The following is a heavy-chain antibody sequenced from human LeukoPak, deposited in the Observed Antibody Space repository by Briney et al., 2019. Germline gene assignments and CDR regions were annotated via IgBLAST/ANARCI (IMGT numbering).Heavy chain of an antibody. D-gene: IGHD1-26*01. CDR3: ARGRSGATIYYYYMDV. Sequence: GGSLRLSCAASGFTFSSYWMSWVRQAPGKGLEWVAHIKQDGSEKYYVDSVKGRFTISRDNAKNSLYLQMNSLRAEDTAVYYCARGRSGATIYYYYMDVWGKGTTVTVSS. CDR1: GFTFSSYW. V-gene: IGHV3-7*01. CDR2: IKQDGSEK. J-gene: IGHJ6*03.